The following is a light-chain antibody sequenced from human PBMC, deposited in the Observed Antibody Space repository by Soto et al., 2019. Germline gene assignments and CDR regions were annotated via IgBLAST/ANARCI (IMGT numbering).Light chain of an antibody. Sequence: DIQMTQSPSTLSASVGDRVTITCRASQSISSWLAWYQQEQGKAPKLLIYKASSLESGVPSMFSGSGSGTEFTLTISSLQPDDFATYYCQQYNSYPYTFGQGTKLEIK. CDR3: QQYNSYPYT. CDR1: QSISSW. CDR2: KAS. J-gene: IGKJ2*01. V-gene: IGKV1-5*03.